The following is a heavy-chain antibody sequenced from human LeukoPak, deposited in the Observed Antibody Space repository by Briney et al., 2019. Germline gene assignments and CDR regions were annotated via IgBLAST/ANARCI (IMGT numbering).Heavy chain of an antibody. CDR3: ARDQQWPIVHYFDH. Sequence: GGSLRLSCAASGFTFSFYSMSWVRQAPGKGLEWVSYISSSDNTIHYADSVKGRFTISRDNAKNSLSLQMNSLRDEDTAVYYCARDQQWPIVHYFDHWGQGILVTVSS. D-gene: IGHD6-19*01. V-gene: IGHV3-48*02. J-gene: IGHJ4*02. CDR1: GFTFSFYS. CDR2: ISSSDNTI.